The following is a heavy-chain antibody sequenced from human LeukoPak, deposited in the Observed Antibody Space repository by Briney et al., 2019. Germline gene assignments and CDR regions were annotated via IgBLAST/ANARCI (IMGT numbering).Heavy chain of an antibody. V-gene: IGHV7-4-1*02. J-gene: IGHJ4*02. CDR2: INTNTGNP. Sequence: GASVKVSCKASGYTFTTYAMNWVRQAPGQGLEWMGWINTNTGNPTYAQGFTGRFVFSLDTSFSTAYLQISSLKAEDTAVYYCARGPSNYDFWSGYLWIDYWGQGTLVTVSS. CDR1: GYTFTTYA. CDR3: ARGPSNYDFWSGYLWIDY. D-gene: IGHD3-3*01.